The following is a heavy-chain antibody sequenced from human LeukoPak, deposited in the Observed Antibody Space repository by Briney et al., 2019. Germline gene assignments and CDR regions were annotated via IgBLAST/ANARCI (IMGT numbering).Heavy chain of an antibody. Sequence: ASVKVSCKASGYTFTSYGISWVRQAPGQGLEWMGWISAYNGNTNYAQKLHGRVTMTTDTSTSTAYMELRSLRSDDTAVYYCARGASHYDFWSGYSNYYGMDVWGQGTTVTVSS. V-gene: IGHV1-18*01. J-gene: IGHJ6*02. CDR2: ISAYNGNT. CDR1: GYTFTSYG. D-gene: IGHD3-3*01. CDR3: ARGASHYDFWSGYSNYYGMDV.